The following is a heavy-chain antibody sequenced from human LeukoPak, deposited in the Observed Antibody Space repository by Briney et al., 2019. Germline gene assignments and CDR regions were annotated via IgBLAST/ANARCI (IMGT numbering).Heavy chain of an antibody. CDR3: AKGGYCSSTSCYVGWFDP. CDR1: GFTFSSYV. J-gene: IGHJ5*02. Sequence: GSLRLSCAASGFTFSSYVMNWVRQAPGKGLEWVSVISGGGGSTYYADSVKGRFTISRDNSKNTLFLQMNSLRAEDTAVYYCAKGGYCSSTSCYVGWFDPWGQGTLVTVSS. D-gene: IGHD2-2*01. V-gene: IGHV3-23*01. CDR2: ISGGGGST.